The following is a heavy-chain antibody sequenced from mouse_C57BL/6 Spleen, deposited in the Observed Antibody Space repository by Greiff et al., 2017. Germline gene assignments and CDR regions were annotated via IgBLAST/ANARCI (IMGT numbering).Heavy chain of an antibody. J-gene: IGHJ4*01. Sequence: VKLVESGPELVKPGASVKLSCKASGYTFTSYDINWVKQRPGQGLEWIGWIYPRDGSTKYNEKFKGKATSTVDTSSSTAYMELHSLTSEASAVYFCARERRAYYSYYEAMDYWGQGTSVTVSS. CDR1: GYTFTSYD. CDR3: ARERRAYYSYYEAMDY. CDR2: IYPRDGST. V-gene: IGHV1-85*01. D-gene: IGHD2-12*01.